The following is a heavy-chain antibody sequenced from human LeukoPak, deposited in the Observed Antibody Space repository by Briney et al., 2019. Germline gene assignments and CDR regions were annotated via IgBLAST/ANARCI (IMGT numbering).Heavy chain of an antibody. D-gene: IGHD6-13*01. J-gene: IGHJ4*02. V-gene: IGHV1-46*01. CDR1: GYTFTSYY. CDR3: AREGRGVPGAIAAVKGFDY. Sequence: ASVKVSCKASGYTFTSYYMHWVRQAPGQGLEGMGIINPSGGSTSYAQKFQGRGTMTRDMCTSTVYLALSSLRTEDPAIYYCAREGRGVPGAIAAVKGFDYWGQGTLVTVSS. CDR2: INPSGGST.